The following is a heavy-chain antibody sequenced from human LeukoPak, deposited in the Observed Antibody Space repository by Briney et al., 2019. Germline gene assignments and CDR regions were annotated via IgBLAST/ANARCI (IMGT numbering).Heavy chain of an antibody. D-gene: IGHD6-19*01. CDR1: GYTFTSYD. CDR3: ARGISPGIAVAGRDY. Sequence: ASVKVSCKASGYTFTSYDINWVRQATGQGLAWMGWMNPNSGNTGYAQKFQGRVTMTRNTSISTAYMELSSLRSEDTAVYYCARGISPGIAVAGRDYWGQGTLVTVSS. CDR2: MNPNSGNT. V-gene: IGHV1-8*01. J-gene: IGHJ4*02.